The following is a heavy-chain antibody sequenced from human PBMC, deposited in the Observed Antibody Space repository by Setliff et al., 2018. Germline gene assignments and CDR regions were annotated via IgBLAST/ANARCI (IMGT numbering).Heavy chain of an antibody. CDR2: INAGNGST. Sequence: GASVKVSCKASGDTSTTYAIHWVRQAPGQGLEWMGWINAGNGSTKYSQKFQGRVTITRDTSASTAYMELSSLRSEDTAVYYCARSPPTSTYYDFWSGYSYYFDYWGQGTLVTVSS. CDR3: ARSPPTSTYYDFWSGYSYYFDY. J-gene: IGHJ4*02. V-gene: IGHV1-3*01. D-gene: IGHD3-3*01. CDR1: GDTSTTYA.